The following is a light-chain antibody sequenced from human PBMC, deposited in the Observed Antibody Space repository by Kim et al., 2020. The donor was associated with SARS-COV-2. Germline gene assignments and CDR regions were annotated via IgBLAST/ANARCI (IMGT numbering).Light chain of an antibody. CDR3: QAWDSSTSYV. CDR1: KLGDKY. J-gene: IGLJ1*01. V-gene: IGLV3-1*01. CDR2: QDS. Sequence: VSPDKTASIPCSGDKLGDKYACWYQQKSGQSPVLVIYQDSKRPSGIPERFSGSNSGNTATLTISGTQAMDEADYYCQAWDSSTSYVFGTGTKVTVL.